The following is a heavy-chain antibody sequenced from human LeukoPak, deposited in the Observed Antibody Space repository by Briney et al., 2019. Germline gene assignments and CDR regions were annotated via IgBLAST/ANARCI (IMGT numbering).Heavy chain of an antibody. V-gene: IGHV3-74*01. Sequence: GGSLRLSCAASGFTFSSYWMHWVRQAPGKGLVWVSRINSDGSSTSYADSVKGRFTISRDNAKNTLYLQMNSLRAEDTAVYYCARGPGSWSRDYYYYMDVWGKGTTVTISS. CDR3: ARGPGSWSRDYYYYMDV. CDR2: INSDGSST. D-gene: IGHD1-26*01. CDR1: GFTFSSYW. J-gene: IGHJ6*03.